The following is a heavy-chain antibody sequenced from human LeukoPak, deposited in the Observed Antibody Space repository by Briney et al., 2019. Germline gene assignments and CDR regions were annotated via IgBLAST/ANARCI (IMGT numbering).Heavy chain of an antibody. CDR1: GFTFSNYW. CDR3: ARDSVVVVAATDYYYYGMDV. V-gene: IGHV3-7*01. D-gene: IGHD2-15*01. Sequence: PGGSLRLSCAASGFTFSNYWMSWVRQAPGKGLEWVANIKQDGSEKYYVDSVKGRFTISRDNAKNSLYLQMNSLRAEDTAVYYCARDSVVVVAATDYYYYGMDVWGQGTTVTVSS. CDR2: IKQDGSEK. J-gene: IGHJ6*02.